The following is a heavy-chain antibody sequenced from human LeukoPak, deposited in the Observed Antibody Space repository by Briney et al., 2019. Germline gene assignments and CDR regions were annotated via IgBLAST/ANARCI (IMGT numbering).Heavy chain of an antibody. Sequence: SETLSLTCAVYGGSFSGYYWSWIRQPPGKGLEWIGYIYHSGSTYYNPSLKSRVTISVDRSKNQFSLKLSSVTAADTAVYYCARGETTVYFQHWGQGTLVTVSS. CDR2: IYHSGST. CDR1: GGSFSGYY. V-gene: IGHV4-34*01. CDR3: ARGETTVYFQH. J-gene: IGHJ1*01. D-gene: IGHD4-17*01.